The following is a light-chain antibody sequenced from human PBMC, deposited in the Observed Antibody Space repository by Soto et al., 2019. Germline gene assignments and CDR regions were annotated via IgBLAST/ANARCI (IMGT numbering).Light chain of an antibody. CDR2: HAS. Sequence: DIQMTQSPSTLSASVGDRVTITCRASQSISSWLAWYQQKPGKAPNLLIYHASSLESGVPSRFSGSGSGTEFTLTISSLQPDDFATYYCQQYNSYSGTVGQGPKVEI. J-gene: IGKJ1*01. CDR1: QSISSW. V-gene: IGKV1-5*01. CDR3: QQYNSYSGT.